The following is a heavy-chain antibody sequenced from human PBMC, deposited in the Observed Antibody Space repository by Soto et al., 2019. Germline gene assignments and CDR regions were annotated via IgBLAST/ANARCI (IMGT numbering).Heavy chain of an antibody. CDR1: GGSFSGYY. D-gene: IGHD3-22*01. V-gene: IGHV4-59*01. CDR3: ARERYYDSSGGNWFDP. J-gene: IGHJ5*02. CDR2: IYYSGST. Sequence: SETLSLTCAVYGGSFSGYYWSWIRQPPGKGLEWIGYIYYSGSTNYNPSLKSRVTISVDTSKNQFSLKLSSVTAADTAVYYCARERYYDSSGGNWFDPWGQGTLVTVSS.